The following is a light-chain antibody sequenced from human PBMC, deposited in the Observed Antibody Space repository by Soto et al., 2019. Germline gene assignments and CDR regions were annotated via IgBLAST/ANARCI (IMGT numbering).Light chain of an antibody. J-gene: IGLJ1*01. V-gene: IGLV2-11*01. CDR3: CSYAGSYTHV. CDR1: SRYVGYYNS. CDR2: EVT. Sequence: QSALTQPRSVSGSPGQSVTISCTGTSRYVGYYNSVSWYQQNPTKAPKLIIYEVTIRPSGVSNRFSGSKSGNTASLTISGLQAEDEADYFCCSYAGSYTHVFGTGTKVTV.